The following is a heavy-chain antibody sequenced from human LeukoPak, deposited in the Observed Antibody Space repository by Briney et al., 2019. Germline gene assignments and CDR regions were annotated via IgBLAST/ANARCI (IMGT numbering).Heavy chain of an antibody. CDR3: ARDNSIAEAGSDAFDI. D-gene: IGHD6-13*01. V-gene: IGHV3-21*01. Sequence: GGSLRLTCAASVFTFSSYGMRWVRQAPGKGLEWVSSISSSTTYIYYADLVKGRFTISRDNAKNSLSLQMKSLRAETTAVYYCARDNSIAEAGSDAFDIWGQGTRVTVSS. CDR2: ISSSTTYI. CDR1: VFTFSSYG. J-gene: IGHJ3*02.